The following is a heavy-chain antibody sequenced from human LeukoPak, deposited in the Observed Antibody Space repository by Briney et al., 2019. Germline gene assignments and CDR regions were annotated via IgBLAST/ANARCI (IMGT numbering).Heavy chain of an antibody. D-gene: IGHD1-26*01. V-gene: IGHV3-23*01. CDR1: GFTFSSYA. Sequence: PGGSLRLSCAASGFTFSSYAMSWVRQAPGKGLEWVSAIRGSGGSTYYADSVKGRFTISRDNSKNTLYLQMNSLRAEDTAVYYCAKDGGGSYFHYYYYMDVWGKGTTVTVSS. CDR3: AKDGGGSYFHYYYYMDV. CDR2: IRGSGGST. J-gene: IGHJ6*03.